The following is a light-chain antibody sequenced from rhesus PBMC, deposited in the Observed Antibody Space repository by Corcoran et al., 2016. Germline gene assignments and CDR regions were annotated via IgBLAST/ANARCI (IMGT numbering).Light chain of an antibody. CDR3: QQYTSAPYS. CDR1: QDISSW. Sequence: DIQMTQSPSSLSASVGDRVIITCRASQDISSWLAWYQQKPGKAPNLLTYKASSLQSGVPSRFSGSGSGTDFTLTLSRLQPEDFATYFCQQYTSAPYSFGQGTKVEIK. V-gene: IGKV1-21*01. CDR2: KAS. J-gene: IGKJ2*01.